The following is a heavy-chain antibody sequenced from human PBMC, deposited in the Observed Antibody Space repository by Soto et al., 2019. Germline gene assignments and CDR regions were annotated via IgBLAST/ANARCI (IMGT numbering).Heavy chain of an antibody. J-gene: IGHJ6*02. D-gene: IGHD3-16*01. V-gene: IGHV1-69*06. CDR3: AGGDDFDYYYGVDV. Sequence: QVQLVQSGAEVKKPGSSVKVSCKASGGSFSNHAISWVRQAPGQGLEWMGGIIPMSGTANYAQRFQGRVTTTADKYTNTAYMELTSLTSEDTAVYYCAGGDDFDYYYGVDVWGQGTTVTVSS. CDR1: GGSFSNHA. CDR2: IIPMSGTA.